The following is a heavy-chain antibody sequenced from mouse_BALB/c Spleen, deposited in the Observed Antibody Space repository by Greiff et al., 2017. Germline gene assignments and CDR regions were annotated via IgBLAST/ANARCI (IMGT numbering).Heavy chain of an antibody. V-gene: IGHV1S127*01. CDR2: IDPSDSYT. Sequence: QVQLQQPGAELVKPGASVKMSCKASGYTFTSYWMHWVKQRPGQGLEWIGVIDPSDSYTSYNQKFKGKATLTVDTSSSTAYMQLSSLTSEDSAVYYCTSLITTVVATGYYFDYWGQGTTLTVSS. CDR1: GYTFTSYW. D-gene: IGHD1-1*01. CDR3: TSLITTVVATGYYFDY. J-gene: IGHJ2*01.